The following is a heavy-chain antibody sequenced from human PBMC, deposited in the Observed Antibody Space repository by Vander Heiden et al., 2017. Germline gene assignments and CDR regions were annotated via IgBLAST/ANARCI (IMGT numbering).Heavy chain of an antibody. CDR2: IYPSDSDS. V-gene: IGHV5-51*03. D-gene: IGHD6-19*01. J-gene: IGHJ4*02. Sequence: EVQLVQSGAEVKKPGESLKISCKGSGYSFTSYWIGWVRQMPGKGLEWMGIIYPSDSDSRYSPSFQGQVTFSADKSINTAYLQWSSLKASDTAMYYCVRRGYNSGWYVQYWGQGTLVTVSS. CDR1: GYSFTSYW. CDR3: VRRGYNSGWYVQY.